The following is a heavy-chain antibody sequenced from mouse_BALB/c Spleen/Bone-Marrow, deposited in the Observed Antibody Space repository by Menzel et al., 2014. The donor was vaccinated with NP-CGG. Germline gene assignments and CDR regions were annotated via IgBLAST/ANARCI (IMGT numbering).Heavy chain of an antibody. CDR3: ASYYYGSSSFAY. D-gene: IGHD1-1*01. CDR1: GFNIKDTY. J-gene: IGHJ3*01. CDR2: IDPANGNT. Sequence: EVQLQQSGAELVKPGASVKLSCTASGFNIKDTYMHWVKQRPEQGLGWIGRIDPANGNTKYDPKFQGKATITADTSSNTAYLQLSSLTSEDTAVYYCASYYYGSSSFAYWGQGTPVTVSA. V-gene: IGHV14-3*02.